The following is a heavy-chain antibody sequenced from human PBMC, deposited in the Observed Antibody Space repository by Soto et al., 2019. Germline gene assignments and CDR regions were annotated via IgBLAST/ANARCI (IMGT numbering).Heavy chain of an antibody. D-gene: IGHD1-26*01. J-gene: IGHJ4*02. CDR3: AKSVGGIVDY. Sequence: EVQLVESGGGLGQPGGSLRLSCAASGFTVSTNYMSWVRQAPGKGLEWISVIYTSGSIYYADSVKGRFTIFRDNSKNTLYLQMNSLKAEDTALYYCAKSVGGIVDYWGQGTLVTVSS. CDR2: IYTSGSI. CDR1: GFTVSTNY. V-gene: IGHV3-66*01.